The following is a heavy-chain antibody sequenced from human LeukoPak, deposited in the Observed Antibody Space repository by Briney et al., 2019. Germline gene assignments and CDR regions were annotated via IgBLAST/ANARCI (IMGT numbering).Heavy chain of an antibody. V-gene: IGHV1-18*01. D-gene: IGHD2-2*01. CDR2: ISAYNGNT. Sequence: ASVKVSCKASGYTFTSYGISWVRQAPGQGLEWMGWISAYNGNTNYAQKLQGRVTMTTDTSTSTAYMELRSLRSDDTAVYYCALTSYCSSTSCYRGGFAFDIWGQGTMVTVSS. CDR3: ALTSYCSSTSCYRGGFAFDI. J-gene: IGHJ3*02. CDR1: GYTFTSYG.